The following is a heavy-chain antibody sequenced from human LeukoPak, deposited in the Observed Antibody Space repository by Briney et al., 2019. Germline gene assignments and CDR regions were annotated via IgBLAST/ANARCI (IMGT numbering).Heavy chain of an antibody. J-gene: IGHJ5*02. CDR2: MYYGGST. CDR3: ARPYYYDSRIDP. CDR1: GGSISSGDYY. V-gene: IGHV4-30-4*01. Sequence: SETLSLTCTVSGGSISSGDYYWSWIRQPPGKGLEWIAYMYYGGSTYYNPSLKSRVTMSADTSKNQLSLKLSSVTAADTAVFYCARPYYYDSRIDPWGQGILVTVSS. D-gene: IGHD3-22*01.